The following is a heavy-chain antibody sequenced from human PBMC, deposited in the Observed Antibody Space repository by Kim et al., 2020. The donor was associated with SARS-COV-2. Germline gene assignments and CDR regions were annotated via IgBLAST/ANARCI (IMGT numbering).Heavy chain of an antibody. J-gene: IGHJ6*02. V-gene: IGHV3-9*01. Sequence: GGSLRLSCAASGFTFDDYAMHWVRQAPGKGLEWVSGISWNSGSIGYADSVKGRFTISRDNAKNSLYLQMNSLRAEDTALYYCAKDILRSVCSSTSCRMDYYYYGMDVWGQGTTVTVSS. CDR3: AKDILRSVCSSTSCRMDYYYYGMDV. CDR1: GFTFDDYA. CDR2: ISWNSGSI. D-gene: IGHD2-2*01.